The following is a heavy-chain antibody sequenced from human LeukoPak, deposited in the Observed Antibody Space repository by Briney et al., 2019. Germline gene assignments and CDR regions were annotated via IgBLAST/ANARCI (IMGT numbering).Heavy chain of an antibody. D-gene: IGHD3-22*01. Sequence: GGSLRLSCAASGFTVSRNYMSWVRQAPGKGLEWVSVIYSGGRTYYADSVKGRFTISRDNSKNTLYLQMNSLRAEDTAVYYCAKTRGYYDSSGYQRNWGQGTLVTVSS. CDR1: GFTVSRNY. CDR2: IYSGGRT. CDR3: AKTRGYYDSSGYQRN. J-gene: IGHJ4*02. V-gene: IGHV3-53*01.